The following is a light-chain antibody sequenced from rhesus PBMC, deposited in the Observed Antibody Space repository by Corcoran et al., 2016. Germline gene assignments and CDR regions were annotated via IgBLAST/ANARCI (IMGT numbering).Light chain of an antibody. V-gene: IGKV1-25*01. J-gene: IGKJ2*01. Sequence: DIQMTQSPSSLSASVGDRVTITCQASQGISINLAWYQQKRGKVPKLLFPKASTLQSGVPSRFSGSGYGTEFTLTISSLQPEDFATYYCQHGYGTPYRFGQGTKVEIK. CDR2: KAS. CDR1: QGISIN. CDR3: QHGYGTPYR.